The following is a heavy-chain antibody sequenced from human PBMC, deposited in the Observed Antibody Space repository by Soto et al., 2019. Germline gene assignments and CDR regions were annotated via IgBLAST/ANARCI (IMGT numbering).Heavy chain of an antibody. D-gene: IGHD2-15*01. Sequence: QVQLVESGGGVAQPGRSLRLSCAASGFTFSSYAMHWVRQAPGKGLEWVAVISYDGSNKYYADSVKGRFTISRDNSKNXLXXQMNSLRAEDTAVYYCASPKYCSGGSCYYYYGMDVWGQGTTVTVSS. CDR1: GFTFSSYA. J-gene: IGHJ6*02. CDR3: ASPKYCSGGSCYYYYGMDV. CDR2: ISYDGSNK. V-gene: IGHV3-30-3*01.